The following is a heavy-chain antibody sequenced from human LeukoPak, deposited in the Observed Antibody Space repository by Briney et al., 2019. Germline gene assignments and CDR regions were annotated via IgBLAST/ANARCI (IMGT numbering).Heavy chain of an antibody. J-gene: IGHJ4*02. V-gene: IGHV3-49*04. CDR3: TRGVLERLYFDY. Sequence: GGSLRLSCTASGFTFGDYSMSWVRQAPGKGLEWVGFIRSKAYGGTTEYAASVKGRFTISRDDSKSIAYLQMNSLKTEDPAVYYCTRGVLERLYFDYWGQGTLVTVSS. D-gene: IGHD1-1*01. CDR2: IRSKAYGGTT. CDR1: GFTFGDYS.